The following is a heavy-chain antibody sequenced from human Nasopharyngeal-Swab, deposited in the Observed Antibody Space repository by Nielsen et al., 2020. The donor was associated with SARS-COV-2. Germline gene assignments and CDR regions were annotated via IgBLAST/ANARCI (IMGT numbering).Heavy chain of an antibody. CDR2: INPSGGST. CDR1: GYTFTSYY. V-gene: IGHV1-46*01. D-gene: IGHD6-13*01. Sequence: ASVKVSCKASGYTFTSYYMHWVRQAPGQGLEWMGIINPSGGSTSYAQKFQGRVTMTRDTSKNQFSLKLSSVTAADTAVYYCARVVSSSRGDYYYGMDVWGQGTTVTVSS. CDR3: ARVVSSSRGDYYYGMDV. J-gene: IGHJ6*02.